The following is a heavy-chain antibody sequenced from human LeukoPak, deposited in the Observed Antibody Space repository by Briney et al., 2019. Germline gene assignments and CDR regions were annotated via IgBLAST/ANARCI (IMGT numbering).Heavy chain of an antibody. D-gene: IGHD6-19*01. CDR3: ARAKWVAVAGFNFDY. CDR2: IIPIFGTA. CDR1: GGTFSSYA. J-gene: IGHJ4*02. Sequence: SVKVSCKASGGTFSSYAISWVRQAPGQGLEWMGRIIPIFGTANYAQKFQGRVTITTDESTSTAYMELGSLRSEDTAVYYCARAKWVAVAGFNFDYWGQGTLVTVSS. V-gene: IGHV1-69*05.